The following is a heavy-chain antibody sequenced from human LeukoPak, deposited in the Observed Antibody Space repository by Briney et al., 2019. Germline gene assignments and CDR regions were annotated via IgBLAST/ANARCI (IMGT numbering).Heavy chain of an antibody. J-gene: IGHJ4*02. D-gene: IGHD3-10*01. V-gene: IGHV4-59*01. CDR2: IYYSGST. Sequence: RASETLSLTCTVSGGSISSYYWSWIRQPPGKGLEWIGYIYYSGSTNYNPSLKSRVTISVDTSKNQFSLKLSSVTAADTAVYYCAGHGVRGVIHYWGQGTLVTVSS. CDR1: GGSISSYY. CDR3: AGHGVRGVIHY.